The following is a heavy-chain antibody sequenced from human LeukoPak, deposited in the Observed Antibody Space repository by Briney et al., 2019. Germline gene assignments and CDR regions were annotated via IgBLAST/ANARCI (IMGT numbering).Heavy chain of an antibody. CDR2: INHSGST. Sequence: SETLSLTCAVYGGSFSGYYWSWIRQPPGKGLEWIGEINHSGSTNYNPSLKSRVTISVDTSKNQFSLKLSSVTAADTAVYYCARENMVRGVIYYYYMDVWGKGTTVTVSS. V-gene: IGHV4-34*01. D-gene: IGHD3-10*01. CDR3: ARENMVRGVIYYYYMDV. J-gene: IGHJ6*03. CDR1: GGSFSGYY.